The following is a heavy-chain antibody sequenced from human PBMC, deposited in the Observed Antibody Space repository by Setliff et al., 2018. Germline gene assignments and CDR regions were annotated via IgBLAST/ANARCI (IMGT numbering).Heavy chain of an antibody. CDR3: AGESPYGGWFDP. Sequence: PSETLSLTCTVSGGSVKSHYWSWIRQTPEKGLEWIGFVFYSGDTRYNPSLKSRVTISVDTSKNQFSLKLSSVTAADTAVYYCAGESPYGGWFDPWGQGTLVTVSS. D-gene: IGHD4-17*01. V-gene: IGHV4-59*02. CDR1: GGSVKSHY. J-gene: IGHJ5*02. CDR2: VFYSGDT.